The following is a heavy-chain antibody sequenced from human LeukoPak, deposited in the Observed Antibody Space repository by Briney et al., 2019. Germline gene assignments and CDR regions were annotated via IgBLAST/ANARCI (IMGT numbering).Heavy chain of an antibody. Sequence: GGSLRLSCAASGFTFSDYYMSWIRQAPGKGLEWVSYISGSGSTIYYADSVKGRFTISRDNAKNSLYLQMNSLRAEDTAVYYCARTYHYDFWSGYYSLDAFDIWGQGTMVTVSS. J-gene: IGHJ3*02. CDR2: ISGSGSTI. CDR3: ARTYHYDFWSGYYSLDAFDI. V-gene: IGHV3-11*04. D-gene: IGHD3-3*01. CDR1: GFTFSDYY.